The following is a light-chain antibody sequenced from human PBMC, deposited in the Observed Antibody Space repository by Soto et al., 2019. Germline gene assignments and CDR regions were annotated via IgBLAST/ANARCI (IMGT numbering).Light chain of an antibody. Sequence: ELGMTQSPATLSVSPGVRATLSCRASQDVSSSLAWYQQKPGQAPRLLIYDASSRATGIPTRFSGSGSGTEVTLPISSLQSEDFAVYYCQQYNIWPRTFGQGTKVEIK. CDR1: QDVSSS. CDR2: DAS. CDR3: QQYNIWPRT. J-gene: IGKJ1*01. V-gene: IGKV3-15*01.